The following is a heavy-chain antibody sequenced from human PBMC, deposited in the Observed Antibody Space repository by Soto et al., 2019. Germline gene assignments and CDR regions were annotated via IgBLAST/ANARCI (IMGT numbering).Heavy chain of an antibody. CDR2: ISGSGGST. D-gene: IGHD6-19*01. Sequence: AGGSLRLSCAASGFTFSSYAMSWVRQAPGKGLEWVSAISGSGGSTYYADSVKGRFTISRDNSKNTLYLQMNSLRAEDTAVYYCAKARAYSSGCSLDYWGQGTLVTVSS. CDR3: AKARAYSSGCSLDY. CDR1: GFTFSSYA. J-gene: IGHJ4*02. V-gene: IGHV3-23*01.